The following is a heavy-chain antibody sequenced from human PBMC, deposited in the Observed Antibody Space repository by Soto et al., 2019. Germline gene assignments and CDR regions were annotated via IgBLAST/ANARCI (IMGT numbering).Heavy chain of an antibody. V-gene: IGHV3-23*01. D-gene: IGHD6-13*01. CDR2: ISGSGDNT. J-gene: IGHJ4*02. Sequence: GGSLRLSCAASGFTFSSYAMSWVRKAPGEGLEWVSTISGSGDNTFYADSVKGRFTISXXXXTXTXYXPXXXPRAXGTAVSYCAKPYSGSWYGSFDSWGQGSLVTFDS. CDR3: AKPYSGSWYGSFDS. CDR1: GFTFSSYA.